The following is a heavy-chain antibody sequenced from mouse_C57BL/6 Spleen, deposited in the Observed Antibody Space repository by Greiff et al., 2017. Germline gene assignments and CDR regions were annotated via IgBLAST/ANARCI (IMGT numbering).Heavy chain of an antibody. D-gene: IGHD1-1*01. Sequence: QVQLQQSGAELVRPGTSVKLSCKASGYTFTSYWMHWVKQRPGQGLEWIGVIDPSDSYTNYNQKFKGKATLTVDTSSSTAYMQLSSLTSEDSAVYYCARDGSSYGYCDYGGQGTTLTVSS. CDR3: ARDGSSYGYCDY. CDR2: IDPSDSYT. V-gene: IGHV1-59*01. J-gene: IGHJ2*01. CDR1: GYTFTSYW.